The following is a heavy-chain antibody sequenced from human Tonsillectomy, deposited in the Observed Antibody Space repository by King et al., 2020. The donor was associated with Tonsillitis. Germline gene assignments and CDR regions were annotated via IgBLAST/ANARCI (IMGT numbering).Heavy chain of an antibody. CDR3: ARGDYDGSFDY. Sequence: VQLVESGGGLIQPGGSLRLSCAASGFSISSYSMNWVRQAPGKGLEWVSYISSSTSTIYYADSVKGRFTISRDNAKNSLYLQKNSMRAEDTAVYYCARGDYDGSFDYWGQGPLVTVSS. D-gene: IGHD4-17*01. V-gene: IGHV3-48*04. CDR1: GFSISSYS. J-gene: IGHJ4*02. CDR2: ISSSTSTI.